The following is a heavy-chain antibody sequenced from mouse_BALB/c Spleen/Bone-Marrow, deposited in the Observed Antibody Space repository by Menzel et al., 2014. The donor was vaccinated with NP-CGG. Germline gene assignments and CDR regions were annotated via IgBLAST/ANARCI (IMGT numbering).Heavy chain of an antibody. Sequence: EVKLMESGGGLVQPGGSRKLSCAASGFTFSSFGMHWVRQAPEKGLEWVAYISSGSSTIYYADTVKGRFTISRDNPKNTLFLQMPSLRSDDTDIYDCARDFYDDYYRFAYWGQGTLVTVSA. V-gene: IGHV5-17*02. CDR3: ARDFYDDYYRFAY. CDR1: GFTFSSFG. J-gene: IGHJ3*01. D-gene: IGHD2-3*01. CDR2: ISSGSSTI.